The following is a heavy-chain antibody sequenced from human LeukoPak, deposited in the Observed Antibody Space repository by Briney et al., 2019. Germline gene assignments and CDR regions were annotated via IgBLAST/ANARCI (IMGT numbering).Heavy chain of an antibody. CDR3: ARGGYSGYVAKSTYFDY. CDR1: GFTFSSYE. V-gene: IGHV3-48*03. J-gene: IGHJ4*02. CDR2: ISSSGSTI. D-gene: IGHD5-12*01. Sequence: GGSLRLSCAASGFTFSSYEMNWVRQAPGKGLEWVSYISSSGSTIYYADSVKGRFTISRDNAKNSLYLQMNSLRAEDTAVYCCARGGYSGYVAKSTYFDYWGQGTLVTVSS.